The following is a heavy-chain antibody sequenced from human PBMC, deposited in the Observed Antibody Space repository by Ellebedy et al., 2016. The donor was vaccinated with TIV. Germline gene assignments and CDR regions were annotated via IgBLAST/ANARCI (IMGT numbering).Heavy chain of an antibody. CDR3: AKEGELAPVWGAADI. V-gene: IGHV4-38-2*02. CDR1: GYSISSGNF. J-gene: IGHJ3*02. Sequence: MPSETLSLTCTVSGYSISSGNFWVWIRQPPGKGLEWIGSIYRSGTTYYNPSLKSRVTISVDTSKNQFSLKLNSVTAADTAVYYCAKEGELAPVWGAADIWGQGILITVSS. CDR2: IYRSGTT. D-gene: IGHD3-16*01.